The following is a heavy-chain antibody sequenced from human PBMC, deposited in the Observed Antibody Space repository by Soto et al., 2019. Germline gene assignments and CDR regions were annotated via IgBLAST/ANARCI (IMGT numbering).Heavy chain of an antibody. CDR1: GFTFSNYS. CDR3: AGRKAGLYQYDY. V-gene: IGHV3-48*01. D-gene: IGHD3-16*01. CDR2: ISGSSSPI. Sequence: EVQLVESGGGLVQPGGSLRLSCAASGFTFSNYSMTWVRQAPGKGLEWVSYISGSSSPIYYADSVKGRFTVSRDNAENSLYLQMNSLRAEDTAVYYCAGRKAGLYQYDYWGQGTLVTVSS. J-gene: IGHJ4*02.